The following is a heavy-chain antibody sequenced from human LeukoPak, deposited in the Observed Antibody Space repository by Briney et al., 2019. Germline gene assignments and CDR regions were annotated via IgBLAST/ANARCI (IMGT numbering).Heavy chain of an antibody. V-gene: IGHV3-23*01. CDR2: ISGSGGGT. CDR3: AKSSRGWSVDH. Sequence: QTGGSLRLSCAASEFTLSSNAMSWVRQAPGKGLEWVSGISGSGGGTYYADSVKGRFTISRDNSRNTLYLQMDSLRAEDTAVYYCAKSSRGWSVDHWGQGTRVTVSS. D-gene: IGHD6-19*01. J-gene: IGHJ4*02. CDR1: EFTLSSNA.